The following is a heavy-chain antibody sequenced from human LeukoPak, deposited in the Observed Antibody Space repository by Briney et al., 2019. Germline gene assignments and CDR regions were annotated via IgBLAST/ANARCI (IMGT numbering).Heavy chain of an antibody. Sequence: AGGSLRLSCAASGFTFSSYAMTWVRQAPGTGLEWVSAISASGGSTYYADSVKGRFTISRDNSKNTLHLQMNSLRAEDTAIYYCARKDSNWGAFDIWGQGTLVTVSS. CDR1: GFTFSSYA. J-gene: IGHJ3*02. D-gene: IGHD7-27*01. CDR2: ISASGGST. CDR3: ARKDSNWGAFDI. V-gene: IGHV3-23*01.